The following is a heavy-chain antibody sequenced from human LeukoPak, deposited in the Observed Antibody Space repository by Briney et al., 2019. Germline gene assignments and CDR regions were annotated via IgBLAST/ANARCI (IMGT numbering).Heavy chain of an antibody. CDR1: GFTFSSYA. J-gene: IGHJ4*02. Sequence: PGGFLRLSCAASGFTFSSYAMSWVRQAPGKGLEWVSAISGSGGSTYYADSVKGRFTISRDNSKNTLYLQMNSLRAEDTAVYYCAKVHAQYSGYDDGDYWGQGTLVTVSS. CDR3: AKVHAQYSGYDDGDY. D-gene: IGHD5-12*01. V-gene: IGHV3-23*01. CDR2: ISGSGGST.